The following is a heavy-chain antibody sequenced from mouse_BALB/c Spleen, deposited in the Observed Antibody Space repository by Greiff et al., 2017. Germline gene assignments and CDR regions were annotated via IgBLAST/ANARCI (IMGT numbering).Heavy chain of an antibody. Sequence: VMLVESGPGLVAPSQSLSITCPVSGFSLTSYGVHWVRQPPGKGLEWLGVIWAGGSTNYNSALMSRLSISKDNSKSQVFLKMNSLQTDDTAMYYCARGWGVLYYYAMDYWGQGTSVTVSS. D-gene: IGHD4-1*01. CDR3: ARGWGVLYYYAMDY. V-gene: IGHV2-9*02. CDR2: IWAGGST. J-gene: IGHJ4*01. CDR1: GFSLTSYG.